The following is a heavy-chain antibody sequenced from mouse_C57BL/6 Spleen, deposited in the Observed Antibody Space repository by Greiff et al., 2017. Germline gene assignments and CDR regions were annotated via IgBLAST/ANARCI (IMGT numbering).Heavy chain of an antibody. CDR1: GFTFSSYA. V-gene: IGHV5-4*01. Sequence: EVQRVASGGGLVKPGGSLKLSCAASGFTFSSYAMSWVRQTPEKRLEWVATISDGGSYTYYPDNVKGRFTISRDNAKNNLYLQMSHLKSEDTAMYYCARELFDYWGQGTTLTVSS. CDR3: ARELFDY. CDR2: ISDGGSYT. J-gene: IGHJ2*01.